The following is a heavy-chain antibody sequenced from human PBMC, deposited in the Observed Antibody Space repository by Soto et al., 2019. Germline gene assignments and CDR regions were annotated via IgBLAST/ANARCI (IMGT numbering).Heavy chain of an antibody. J-gene: IGHJ6*03. CDR1: GGSISSYY. D-gene: IGHD5-12*01. V-gene: IGHV4-59*01. Sequence: PSETLSLTCTVSGGSISSYYWSWIRQPPGKGLEWIGYIYYSGGTNYNPSLKSRVTISVDTSKNQFSLKLSSVTAADTAVYYCARTGYGGSLYQYYYYMDVWGKGTTVTVSS. CDR3: ARTGYGGSLYQYYYYMDV. CDR2: IYYSGGT.